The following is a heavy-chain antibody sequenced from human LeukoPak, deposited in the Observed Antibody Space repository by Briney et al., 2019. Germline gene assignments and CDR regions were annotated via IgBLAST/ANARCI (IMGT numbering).Heavy chain of an antibody. CDR3: AKDGTRGIRFGKIPHYFDY. V-gene: IGHV3-30*18. CDR1: RFTFSNYG. J-gene: IGHJ4*02. D-gene: IGHD3-10*01. Sequence: GGSLRLSCAASRFTFSNYGMHWVRQAPGKGLEWVAVVSSSSGTTTYYADSVKGRFSMTRDSSKNTLYLKMNSLRVDDTAVYYCAKDGTRGIRFGKIPHYFDYWGQGTLVTVSS. CDR2: VSSSSGTTT.